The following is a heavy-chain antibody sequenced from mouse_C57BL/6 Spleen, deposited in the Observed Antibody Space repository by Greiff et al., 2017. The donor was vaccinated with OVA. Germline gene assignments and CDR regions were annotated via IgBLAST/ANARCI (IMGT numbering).Heavy chain of an antibody. CDR1: GFNIKDYY. J-gene: IGHJ2*01. CDR2: IDPEDGDT. Sequence: VQLQQSGAELVRPGASVKLSCTASGFNIKDYYMHWVKQRPEQGLEWIGRIDPEDGDTEYAPKFQGKATMTADTSSNTAYLQLSSLTSEDTAVYYCTSQIPYYYGVARDYWGQGTTLTVSS. V-gene: IGHV14-1*01. CDR3: TSQIPYYYGVARDY. D-gene: IGHD1-1*01.